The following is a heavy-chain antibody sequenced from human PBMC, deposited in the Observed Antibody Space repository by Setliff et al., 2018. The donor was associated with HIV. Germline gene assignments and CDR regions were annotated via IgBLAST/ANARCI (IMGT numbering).Heavy chain of an antibody. CDR3: ARDGHLYGQPFDY. CDR1: GFSFSRYW. Sequence: PSETLRLSCAASGFSFSRYWMSWVRQAPGKGLEWVASIDHFGSEENYVDSVRGRFTVSRDNTKNSLHLQLDSLSAEDAAVYFCARDGHLYGQPFDYWGQGALVTVSS. D-gene: IGHD3-10*01. V-gene: IGHV3-7*05. J-gene: IGHJ4*02. CDR2: IDHFGSEE.